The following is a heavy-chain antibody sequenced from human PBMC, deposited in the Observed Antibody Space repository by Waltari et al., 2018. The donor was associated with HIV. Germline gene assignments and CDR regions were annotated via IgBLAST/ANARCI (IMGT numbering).Heavy chain of an antibody. CDR2: IYYSGST. CDR3: ARLRKTVTDY. CDR1: GGSISSSSYH. D-gene: IGHD4-17*01. V-gene: IGHV4-39*01. Sequence: QLQLQESGPGLVKPSETLSLTCTVPGGSISSSSYHWGWIRQPPGKGLEWIGSIYYSGSTYYNPSLKSRVTISVDTSKNQFSLKLSSVTAADTAVYYCARLRKTVTDYWGQGTLVTVSS. J-gene: IGHJ4*02.